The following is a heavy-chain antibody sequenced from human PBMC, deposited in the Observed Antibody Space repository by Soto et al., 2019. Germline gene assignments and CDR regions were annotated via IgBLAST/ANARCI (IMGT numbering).Heavy chain of an antibody. CDR2: ISYDGSNK. J-gene: IGHJ3*02. D-gene: IGHD3-10*01. Sequence: QVQLVESGGGVVQPGRSLRLSCAASGFTFSSYGMHWVRQAPGKGLEWVAVISYDGSNKYYADSVKGRFTISRDNSKNTLYLQMNSLRAEDTAVYYCAKFYYYGSGSPDHDAFDIRGQGTMVTVSS. CDR3: AKFYYYGSGSPDHDAFDI. CDR1: GFTFSSYG. V-gene: IGHV3-30*18.